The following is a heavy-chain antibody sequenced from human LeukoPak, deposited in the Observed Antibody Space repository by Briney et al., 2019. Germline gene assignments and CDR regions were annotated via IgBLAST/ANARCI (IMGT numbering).Heavy chain of an antibody. CDR3: ARSPRGYSSTLVRGWFDL. CDR1: GGSFSGYY. J-gene: IGHJ5*02. CDR2: INHSGST. Sequence: PSETLSLTCAVYGGSFSGYYWSWIRQPPGKGLEWIGEINHSGSTNYNPSLKSRVTISVDTSKNQFSLKLSSVTAVDTAVYYCARSPRGYSSTLVRGWFDLWGQGTLVTVSS. D-gene: IGHD6-13*01. V-gene: IGHV4-34*01.